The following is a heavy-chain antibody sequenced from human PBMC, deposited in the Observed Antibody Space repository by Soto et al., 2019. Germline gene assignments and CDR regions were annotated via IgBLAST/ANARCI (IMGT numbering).Heavy chain of an antibody. CDR1: GFTVSSNY. V-gene: IGHV3-66*04. Sequence: GESLKISCAASGFTVSSNYMSWVRQAPGKGLEWVSVIYSGGSTYYADSVKGRFTISRDNSKNTLYLQMNSLRAEDTAVYYCASQLGRHDAFDIWGQGTMVTVSS. CDR3: ASQLGRHDAFDI. J-gene: IGHJ3*02. D-gene: IGHD7-27*01. CDR2: IYSGGST.